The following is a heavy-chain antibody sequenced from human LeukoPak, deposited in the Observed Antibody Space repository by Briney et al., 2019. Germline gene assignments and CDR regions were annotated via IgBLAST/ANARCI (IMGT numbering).Heavy chain of an antibody. D-gene: IGHD3-10*01. J-gene: IGHJ6*02. V-gene: IGHV3-7*01. CDR3: ARDEEAGGLDV. CDR2: IKQDGSEK. CDR1: GFTFSNYW. Sequence: GGSLRLSCAASGFTFSNYWMSWVRQAPGKGLEWVANIKQDGSEKFYVDSVKGRFTISRDNSKNTLYLEMDSLTDDDTAVYYCARDEEAGGLDVWGQGTTVTVSS.